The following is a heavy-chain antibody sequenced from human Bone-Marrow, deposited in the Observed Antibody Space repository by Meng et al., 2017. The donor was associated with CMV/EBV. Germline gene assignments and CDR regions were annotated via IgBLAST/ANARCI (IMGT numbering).Heavy chain of an antibody. CDR3: ARATGLYYYGMDV. CDR2: LSTDGSIT. CDR1: GFTFSGYW. Sequence: GESLKISCAASGFTFSGYWMHWVRQAPGKGLVWVSGLSTDGSITRYADSVKGRFTISRDNAKNTLALQMNSLRAEDTAAYYCARATGLYYYGMDVWGQGTTVTVSS. V-gene: IGHV3-74*01. J-gene: IGHJ6*02.